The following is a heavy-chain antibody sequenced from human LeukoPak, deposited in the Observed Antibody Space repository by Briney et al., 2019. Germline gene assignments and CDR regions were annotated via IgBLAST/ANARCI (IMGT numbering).Heavy chain of an antibody. Sequence: ASVKVSCKASGYTFTSYGISWVRQAPGQGLEWMGWISAYNGNTNYAQKLQGRVTMTTDTSTSTAYMELRSLRSDDTAVYYCARAYYYDSSGYYPWFDYWGQGTLVTVSS. CDR2: ISAYNGNT. V-gene: IGHV1-18*01. CDR1: GYTFTSYG. D-gene: IGHD3-22*01. CDR3: ARAYYYDSSGYYPWFDY. J-gene: IGHJ4*02.